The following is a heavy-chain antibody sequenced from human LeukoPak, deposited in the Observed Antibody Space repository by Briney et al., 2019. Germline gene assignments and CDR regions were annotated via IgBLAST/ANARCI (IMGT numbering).Heavy chain of an antibody. J-gene: IGHJ4*02. CDR3: ARDLGGTYGGFDY. D-gene: IGHD4-17*01. Sequence: SETLSLTCTVSGGSISSYYWSWIRQPPGKGLKWIGYIYYSGSTNYNPSLKSRVTISVDTSKNQFSLKLSSVTAADTAVYYCARDLGGTYGGFDYWGQGTLVTVSS. CDR1: GGSISSYY. CDR2: IYYSGST. V-gene: IGHV4-59*12.